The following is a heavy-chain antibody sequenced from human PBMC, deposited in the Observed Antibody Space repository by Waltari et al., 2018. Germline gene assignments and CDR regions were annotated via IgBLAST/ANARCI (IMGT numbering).Heavy chain of an antibody. CDR3: ARDLGLPTDY. Sequence: QLQLQESGPGLVKPSETLSLTCTVSGGSLSSSRYSWGWIRQPPGKGLEWIGSIYYSGSTYYNPSLKRRVTIAVDTSKNQFSLKLSSVTAADTAVYYCARDLGLPTDYWGQGTLVTISS. CDR2: IYYSGST. V-gene: IGHV4-39*07. D-gene: IGHD3-16*01. CDR1: GGSLSSSRYS. J-gene: IGHJ4*02.